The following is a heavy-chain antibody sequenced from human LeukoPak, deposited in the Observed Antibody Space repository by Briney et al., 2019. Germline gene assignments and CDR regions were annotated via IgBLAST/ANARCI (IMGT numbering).Heavy chain of an antibody. D-gene: IGHD5-18*01. CDR1: GFTFSTYA. V-gene: IGHV3-30*18. CDR3: AKDRWYTAMGLFDY. Sequence: GGSPRLSCAASGFTFSTYAMHWVRQAPGKGLEWVAVISYDGSNKYYADSVRGRFTISRDNSKNTLYLQMNSLRAEDTAVYYCAKDRWYTAMGLFDYWGQGTLVTVSS. J-gene: IGHJ4*02. CDR2: ISYDGSNK.